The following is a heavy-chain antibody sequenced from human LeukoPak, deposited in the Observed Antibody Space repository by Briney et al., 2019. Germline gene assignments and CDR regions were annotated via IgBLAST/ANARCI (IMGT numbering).Heavy chain of an antibody. CDR1: GYTFTSYY. CDR2: INPSGGST. CDR3: ARPRTTVTTSGWFDP. Sequence: GASVKVSCKASGYTFTSYYMHWVRQAPGQGLEWMGIINPSGGSTSYAQKFQGRVTMTRDTSTSTVYMELSSLRSEDTAVYYCARPRTTVTTSGWFDPWGQGTLVTVSS. V-gene: IGHV1-46*01. J-gene: IGHJ5*02. D-gene: IGHD4-11*01.